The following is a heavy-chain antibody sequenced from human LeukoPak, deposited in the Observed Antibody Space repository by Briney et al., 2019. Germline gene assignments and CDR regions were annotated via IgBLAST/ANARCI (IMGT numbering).Heavy chain of an antibody. J-gene: IGHJ5*02. CDR1: GYTFTGYY. CDR3: ARVPTVTNNGFAP. V-gene: IGHV1-2*02. D-gene: IGHD4-17*01. Sequence: ASVKVSCKASGYTFTGYYMHWVRQAPGQGLEWMGWINPNSGGTNYAQKFQGRVTMTRDTSISTAYMELSRLRSDDTAVYYCARVPTVTNNGFAPWGQGTLVTVSS. CDR2: INPNSGGT.